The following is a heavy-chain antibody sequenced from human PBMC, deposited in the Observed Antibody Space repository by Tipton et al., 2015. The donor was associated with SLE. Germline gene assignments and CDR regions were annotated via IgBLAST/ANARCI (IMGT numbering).Heavy chain of an antibody. V-gene: IGHV4-31*03. Sequence: TLSLTCTVSGGSFSSNGYYWSWIRQHPGKGLEWIGYIFYSGSTYYNPSLKSRVTISVDTSKNQFSLNLRSVTAADTAVYYCARLPNDAFDIWGQGTMVTVSS. CDR2: IFYSGST. CDR3: ARLPNDAFDI. CDR1: GGSFSSNGYY. J-gene: IGHJ3*02.